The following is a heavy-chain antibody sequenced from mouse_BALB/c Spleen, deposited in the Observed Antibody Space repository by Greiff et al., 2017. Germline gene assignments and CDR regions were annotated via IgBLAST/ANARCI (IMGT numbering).Heavy chain of an antibody. J-gene: IGHJ3*01. V-gene: IGHV3-2*02. CDR1: GYSITSDYA. D-gene: IGHD1-1*01. CDR3: ARRYGSSPAWFAY. Sequence: EVQLQESGPGLVKPSQSLSLTCTVTGYSITSDYAWNWIRQFPGNKLEWMGYISYSGSTSYNPSLKSRISITRDTSKNQFFLQLNSVTTEDTATYYCARRYGSSPAWFAYWGQGTLVTVSA. CDR2: ISYSGST.